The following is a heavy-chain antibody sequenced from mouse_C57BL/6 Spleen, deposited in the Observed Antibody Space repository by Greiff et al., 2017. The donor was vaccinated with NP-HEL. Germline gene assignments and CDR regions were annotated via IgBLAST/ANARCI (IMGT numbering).Heavy chain of an antibody. CDR2: ISDGGSYT. CDR1: GFTFSSYA. CDR3: ARDRWDYAYYAMDY. V-gene: IGHV5-4*01. J-gene: IGHJ4*01. Sequence: EVHLVESGGGLVKPGGSLKLSCAASGFTFSSYAMSWVRQTPEKRLEWVATISDGGSYTYYPDNVKGRFTISRDNAKNNLYLQMSHLKSEDTAMYYCARDRWDYAYYAMDYWGQGTSVTVSS. D-gene: IGHD2-4*01.